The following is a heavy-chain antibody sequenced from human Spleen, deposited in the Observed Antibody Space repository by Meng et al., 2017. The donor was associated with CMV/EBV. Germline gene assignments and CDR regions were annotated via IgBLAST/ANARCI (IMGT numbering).Heavy chain of an antibody. Sequence: ASVKVSCKASGYTFTNYYIHWVRQAPGQGLEWMGIINPNDGSTRYAQKFQGRVTMTTDRSTSTAYMELRSLRSDDTAVYYCARVPSTYSPEGDYWGQGTLVTVSS. D-gene: IGHD2-15*01. V-gene: IGHV1-46*01. CDR1: GYTFTNYY. J-gene: IGHJ4*02. CDR3: ARVPSTYSPEGDY. CDR2: INPNDGST.